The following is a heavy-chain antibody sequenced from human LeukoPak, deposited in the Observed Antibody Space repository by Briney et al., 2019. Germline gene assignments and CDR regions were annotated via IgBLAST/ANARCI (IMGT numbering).Heavy chain of an antibody. J-gene: IGHJ4*02. CDR2: IRSRSNSYAT. CDR3: TRPGGAVSGTQFDY. D-gene: IGHD6-19*01. V-gene: IGHV3-73*01. Sequence: HPGGSLTLSCAASGFTFSGPAMHWVRQASGKGLEWVGHIRSRSNSYATAYAASVKGRFTISRDDSKNTAYLQMNSLKTEDTAVYYCTRPGGAVSGTQFDYWGQGTLVTVSS. CDR1: GFTFSGPA.